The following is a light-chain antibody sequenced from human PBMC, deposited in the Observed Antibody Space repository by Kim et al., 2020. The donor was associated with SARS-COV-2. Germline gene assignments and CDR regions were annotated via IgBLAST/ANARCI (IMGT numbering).Light chain of an antibody. V-gene: IGKV4-1*01. Sequence: DIAMTQSPDSLTVSLGESATINCKSSQSVVSSPSNKNYLAWYQQKPGHPPKLLIYWAYTRQSGVPDRFSGSESGTDFTLTITSLQAEDVAAYYCHQRRSLPVTFGEGTRL. J-gene: IGKJ5*01. CDR1: QSVVSSPSNKNY. CDR3: HQRRSLPVT. CDR2: WAY.